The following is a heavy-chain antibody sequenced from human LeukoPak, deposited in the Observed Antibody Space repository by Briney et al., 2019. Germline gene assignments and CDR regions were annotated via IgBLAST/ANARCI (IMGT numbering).Heavy chain of an antibody. J-gene: IGHJ4*02. D-gene: IGHD3-3*02. Sequence: PGGSLRFSCAASGFSFSGYGMSWVRQVPGKGPVWISRINTDGSYTSYADSVKGRFTISRDNAGNTLYLQMNSLRAEDTAVYYCARDLIRRGQGTLVTVSS. CDR1: GFSFSGYG. CDR2: INTDGSYT. V-gene: IGHV3-74*01. CDR3: ARDLIR.